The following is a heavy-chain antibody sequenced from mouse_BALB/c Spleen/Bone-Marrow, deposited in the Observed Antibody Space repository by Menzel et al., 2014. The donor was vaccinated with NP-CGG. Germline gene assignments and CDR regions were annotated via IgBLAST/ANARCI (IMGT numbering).Heavy chain of an antibody. CDR1: GFTFTDYY. CDR2: IRNKANGYTT. D-gene: IGHD2-1*01. V-gene: IGHV7-3*02. Sequence: DVMLVESGGGLVQPGCSLRLSCATSGFTFTDYYMSWVRQPPGKALEWLGFIRNKANGYTTEYRASVKGRFTISRDNSQSILYLQMNTLRAEDSATYYCARDINDNYNWYFDVWGAGTTVTVSS. J-gene: IGHJ1*01. CDR3: ARDINDNYNWYFDV.